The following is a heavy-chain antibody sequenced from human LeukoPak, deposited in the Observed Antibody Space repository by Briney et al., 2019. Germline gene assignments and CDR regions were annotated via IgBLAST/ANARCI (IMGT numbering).Heavy chain of an antibody. Sequence: SVKVSCKASGGTFSSYAISSVRQAPGQGLEWMGRIIPILGIANYAQKFQGRVTITADKSTSTAYMELSSLRSEDTAVYYCARDHQGESSSSSPEYYFDYWGQGTLVTVSS. CDR3: ARDHQGESSSSSPEYYFDY. CDR1: GGTFSSYA. J-gene: IGHJ4*02. CDR2: IIPILGIA. V-gene: IGHV1-69*04. D-gene: IGHD6-13*01.